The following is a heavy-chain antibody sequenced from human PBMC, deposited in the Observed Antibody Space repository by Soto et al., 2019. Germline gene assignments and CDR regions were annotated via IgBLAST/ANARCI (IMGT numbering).Heavy chain of an antibody. V-gene: IGHV4-39*01. J-gene: IGHJ5*02. CDR3: ARSFYP. CDR1: GGSVSSSSYY. D-gene: IGHD3-3*01. Sequence: SETLSLTCTVSGGSVSSSSYYWGWVRQPPGKGLEWIGNVYYSGSTYYNPSLESRVTISVDKSKNQFSLKLMSLSAADTAVYYCARSFYPWGQGTLVTVSS. CDR2: VYYSGST.